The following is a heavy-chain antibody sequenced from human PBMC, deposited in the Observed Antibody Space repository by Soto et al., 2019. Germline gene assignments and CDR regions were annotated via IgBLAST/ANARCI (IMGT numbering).Heavy chain of an antibody. CDR2: ISAGGRSI. D-gene: IGHD3-10*01. CDR3: ARSTPGNPFDI. Sequence: EVQLVESGGGLVKPGGSLRVSCAASGFSFTSYTMNWVRQAPGKGLEWVASISAGGRSIYYADSLKGRSTVSRDNAKSSLSLQMNSLRAEYTAVYYCARSTPGNPFDIWGQGTMVTVSS. CDR1: GFSFTSYT. J-gene: IGHJ3*02. V-gene: IGHV3-21*01.